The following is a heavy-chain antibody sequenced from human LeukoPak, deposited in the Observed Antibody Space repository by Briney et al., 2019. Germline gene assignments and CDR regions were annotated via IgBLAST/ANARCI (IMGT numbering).Heavy chain of an antibody. V-gene: IGHV4-61*08. J-gene: IGHJ4*02. CDR1: GGSISSGGYY. D-gene: IGHD3-3*01. CDR2: IYFSGTT. Sequence: SQTLSLTCTVSGGSISSGGYYWSWIRQPPGKRLEWIGYIYFSGTTNYNPSLKSRVTISVDTSKNQFSLRLSSVTAADTAVYYCARHGPLYDIWSAQFYFDYWGQGTLVTVSS. CDR3: ARHGPLYDIWSAQFYFDY.